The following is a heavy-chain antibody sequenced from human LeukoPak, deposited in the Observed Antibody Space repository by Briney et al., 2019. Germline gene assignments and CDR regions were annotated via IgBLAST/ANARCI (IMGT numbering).Heavy chain of an antibody. CDR3: ARYDYGEFYYYYGMDV. D-gene: IGHD4-17*01. CDR1: GYTFTSYD. Sequence: ASVKVSCKASGYTFTSYDINWVRQATGQGLEWMGWMNPNSGNTGYAQKFQGRVTMTRNTSISTAYMELSSLRSEDTAAYYCARYDYGEFYYYYGMDVWGQGTTVTVSS. J-gene: IGHJ6*02. CDR2: MNPNSGNT. V-gene: IGHV1-8*01.